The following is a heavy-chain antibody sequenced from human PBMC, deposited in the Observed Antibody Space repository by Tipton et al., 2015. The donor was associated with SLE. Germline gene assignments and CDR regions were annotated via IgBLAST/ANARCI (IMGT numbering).Heavy chain of an antibody. CDR1: GGSISDYF. CDR2: MSDSGDT. CDR3: VKGQEVAATNYYYYMDV. D-gene: IGHD6-19*01. Sequence: TLSLTCSVSGGSISDYFWSWIRQAPRKGPEWIGHMSDSGDTNYNPSLKSRVTISVDTSRSQISLRPNSVTAADTAIYYCVKGQEVAATNYYYYMDVWGKGTTVTVS. V-gene: IGHV4-59*01. J-gene: IGHJ6*03.